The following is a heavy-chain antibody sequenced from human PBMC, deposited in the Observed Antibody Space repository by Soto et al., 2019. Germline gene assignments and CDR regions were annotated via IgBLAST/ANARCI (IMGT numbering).Heavy chain of an antibody. D-gene: IGHD5-18*01. CDR2: IYYSGST. Sequence: QVQLQESGPGLVKPSQTLSLTCTVSGGSISSGGYYWSWIRQHPGKGLEWIGYIYYSGSTYYNPSLKSRVTISVDTSKNQFSLKLSSVSAADTAVYYCARERAVGYSYEAEYYGMDVWGQGTTVTVSS. V-gene: IGHV4-31*03. CDR1: GGSISSGGYY. CDR3: ARERAVGYSYEAEYYGMDV. J-gene: IGHJ6*02.